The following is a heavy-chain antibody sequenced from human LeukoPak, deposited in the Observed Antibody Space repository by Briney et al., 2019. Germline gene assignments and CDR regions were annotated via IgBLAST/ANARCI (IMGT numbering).Heavy chain of an antibody. CDR2: ISAYNGNT. D-gene: IGHD3-16*02. CDR3: ARFVLEGWFDP. V-gene: IGHV1-18*01. Sequence: ASVKVSCKASGGTFSNYAINWVRQAPGQGLEWMGWISAYNGNTNYAQKLQGRVTMTTDTSTSTAYMELRSLRSDDTAVYYCARFVLEGWFDPWGQGTLVTVSS. CDR1: GGTFSNYA. J-gene: IGHJ5*02.